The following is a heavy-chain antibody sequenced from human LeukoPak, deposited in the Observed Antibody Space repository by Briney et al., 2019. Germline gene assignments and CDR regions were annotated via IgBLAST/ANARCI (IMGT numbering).Heavy chain of an antibody. Sequence: SETLSLTCTVSGGSISSYYWSWIRQPPGKGLEWIGYIYYSGSTNYNPSLKSRVTISVDTSKNQFSLRLSSVTAADTAVYYCARVWGSYFDYWGQGTLVTVSS. V-gene: IGHV4-59*01. D-gene: IGHD3-16*01. CDR3: ARVWGSYFDY. CDR2: IYYSGST. CDR1: GGSISSYY. J-gene: IGHJ4*02.